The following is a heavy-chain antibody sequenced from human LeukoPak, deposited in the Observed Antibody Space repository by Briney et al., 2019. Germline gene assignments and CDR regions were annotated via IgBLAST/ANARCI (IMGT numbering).Heavy chain of an antibody. CDR2: ISAYNGNT. CDR1: GYTFTSYG. J-gene: IGHJ4*02. D-gene: IGHD3-3*01. V-gene: IGHV1-18*01. Sequence: ASVKVSCKASGYTFTSYGISWVRQAPGQGLEWMGWISAYNGNTNYAQKLQGRVTMTTDTSTSTAYMELGSLRSDGTAVYYCARDSTIFGVVIIGEIDYWGQGTLVTVSS. CDR3: ARDSTIFGVVIIGEIDY.